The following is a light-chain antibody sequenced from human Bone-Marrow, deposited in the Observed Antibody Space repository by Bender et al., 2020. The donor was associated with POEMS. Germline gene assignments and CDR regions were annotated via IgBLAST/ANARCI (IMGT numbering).Light chain of an antibody. J-gene: IGLJ1*01. V-gene: IGLV2-23*01. CDR2: EGT. CDR1: SDDV. Sequence: QSALTQPASVSGSPGQSITISCTGTSDDVSWYQQHPDKAPKLIIYEGTKRPSGLSHRFSGSKSGNTASLTISGLQTEDEADYYCCSYAGSNTYVFGTGTKVTVL. CDR3: CSYAGSNTYV.